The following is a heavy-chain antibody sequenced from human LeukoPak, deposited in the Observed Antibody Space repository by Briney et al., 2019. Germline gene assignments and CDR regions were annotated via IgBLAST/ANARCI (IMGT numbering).Heavy chain of an antibody. V-gene: IGHV4-59*08. J-gene: IGHJ4*02. Sequence: SETLSLTCTVSGGSISSYYWSWIRQPPGKGLEWVGYIYYSGSTNYNPSLKSRVTISVDTSKNQFSLKLSSVTAADTAVYYCASITVGGTSRLRRYSSSWLSLDYWGQGTLVTVSS. CDR1: GGSISSYY. CDR2: IYYSGST. D-gene: IGHD6-13*01. CDR3: ASITVGGTSRLRRYSSSWLSLDY.